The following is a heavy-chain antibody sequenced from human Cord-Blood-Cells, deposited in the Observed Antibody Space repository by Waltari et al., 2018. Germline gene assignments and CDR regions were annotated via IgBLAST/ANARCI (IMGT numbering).Heavy chain of an antibody. J-gene: IGHJ4*02. Sequence: QLQLQESGPGLVKPSETLSLTCTVSGGSISSSSYYWGWIRQPPGKGLEWIGSIYYSGSTYYNPSLKSRVTISVDTSKNQFSLKLSSVTAADTAVYYCARDDGQLVPFDYWGQGTLVTVSS. CDR1: GGSISSSSYY. CDR2: IYYSGST. V-gene: IGHV4-39*02. CDR3: ARDDGQLVPFDY. D-gene: IGHD6-6*01.